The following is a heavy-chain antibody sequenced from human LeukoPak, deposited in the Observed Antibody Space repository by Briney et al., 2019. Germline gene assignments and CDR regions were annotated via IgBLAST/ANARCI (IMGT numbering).Heavy chain of an antibody. CDR1: GGSISSYY. CDR2: IYYSGST. D-gene: IGHD6-13*01. CDR3: ARGGSSWEKYNWFDP. Sequence: SETLSLTCTVSGGSISSYYWSWIRQPPGKGLEWIGYIYYSGSTNYSPSLKSRVTISVDTSKNQFSLKLSSVTVADTAVYYCARGGSSWEKYNWFDPWGQGTLVTVSS. V-gene: IGHV4-59*01. J-gene: IGHJ5*02.